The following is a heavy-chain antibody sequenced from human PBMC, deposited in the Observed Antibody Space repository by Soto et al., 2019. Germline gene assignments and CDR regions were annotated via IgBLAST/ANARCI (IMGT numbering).Heavy chain of an antibody. CDR1: GYTFTSYA. V-gene: IGHV1-3*01. CDR3: ARGPGGPDGPGDY. Sequence: QVQLVQSGAEVKKPGASVKVSCKAAGYTFTSYAMHWVRQVPGQRLEWMGWINAGNGNTKYSQKFQGRVTITWAPSASTAYMELGSLSSEATALYYCARGPGGPDGPGDYWGQGTLVTVSS. D-gene: IGHD2-15*01. CDR2: INAGNGNT. J-gene: IGHJ4*02.